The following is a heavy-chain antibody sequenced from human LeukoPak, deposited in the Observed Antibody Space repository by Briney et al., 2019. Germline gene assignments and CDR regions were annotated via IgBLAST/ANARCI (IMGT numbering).Heavy chain of an antibody. CDR3: ARYFRASGSYFDY. Sequence: GGSLRLSCAASGFTFSSYSMNWVRQAPGKGLEWVSYISSSSNTIYYSDSVKGRFTISRDNAKNSLYLQMNSLRAEDTAVYYCARYFRASGSYFDYWGQGTLVTDSS. J-gene: IGHJ4*02. V-gene: IGHV3-48*04. D-gene: IGHD1-26*01. CDR1: GFTFSSYS. CDR2: ISSSSNTI.